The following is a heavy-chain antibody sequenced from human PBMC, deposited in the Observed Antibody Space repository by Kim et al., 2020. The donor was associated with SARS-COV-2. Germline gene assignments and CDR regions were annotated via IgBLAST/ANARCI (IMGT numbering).Heavy chain of an antibody. CDR1: GFTFSSYG. CDR2: IWYDGSNK. CDR3: AGWSGSMKDAFDI. D-gene: IGHD3-3*01. J-gene: IGHJ3*02. V-gene: IGHV3-33*01. Sequence: EGSLRLSCAASGFTFSSYGMHWVRQAPGKVLEWVAVIWYDGSNKYYADSVKGRFTISRDNSKNTLYLQMNSLRAEDTAVYYCAGWSGSMKDAFDIWAQGTMVTNAS.